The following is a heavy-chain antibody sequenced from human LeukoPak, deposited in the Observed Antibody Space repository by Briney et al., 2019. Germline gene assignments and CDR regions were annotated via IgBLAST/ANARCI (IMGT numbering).Heavy chain of an antibody. Sequence: SETLSLTCTVSGGSFTTYYWNWIRQPPGKRLEWMGYIYYSGSTKYNPSLKSRVTMSVDTSKNQFSLKLSSVTAADTAVYFCARQLRGEAVAGHLQPFDYWGQGTLVTVSS. CDR3: ARQLRGEAVAGHLQPFDY. V-gene: IGHV4-59*08. CDR1: GGSFTTYY. J-gene: IGHJ4*02. CDR2: IYYSGST. D-gene: IGHD6-19*01.